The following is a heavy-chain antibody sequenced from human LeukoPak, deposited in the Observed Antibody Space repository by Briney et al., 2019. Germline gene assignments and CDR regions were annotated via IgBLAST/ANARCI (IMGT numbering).Heavy chain of an antibody. Sequence: GGSLRLSCAASGFTFSDHNMNWVRQAPGKGREWVGRTRDKANSYTTEYAASAKGRFAISKDDSRNSLYLQMNILKTEDTAVYYCARERWRSGSYHDAFDIWGQGAMVTVSS. CDR1: GFTFSDHN. CDR3: ARERWRSGSYHDAFDI. D-gene: IGHD1-26*01. V-gene: IGHV3-72*01. J-gene: IGHJ3*02. CDR2: TRDKANSYTT.